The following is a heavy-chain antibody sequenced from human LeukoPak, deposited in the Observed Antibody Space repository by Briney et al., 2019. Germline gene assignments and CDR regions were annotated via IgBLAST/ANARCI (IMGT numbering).Heavy chain of an antibody. V-gene: IGHV4-39*01. D-gene: IGHD6-13*01. CDR2: VYYIGIT. CDR3: ARRSIAAAVDY. J-gene: IGHJ4*02. Sequence: SETLFLTCSVSGGSIAGSSDYWGWIRQPPGMGLEWIGSVYYIGITDYNPSLKSRVTISVDTSENKFSLNLTSVTAADTAVYYCARRSIAAAVDYWGQGTLVTVSS. CDR1: GGSIAGSSDY.